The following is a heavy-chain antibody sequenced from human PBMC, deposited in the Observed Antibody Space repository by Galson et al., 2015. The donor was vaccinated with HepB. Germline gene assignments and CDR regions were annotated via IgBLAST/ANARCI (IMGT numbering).Heavy chain of an antibody. D-gene: IGHD3-3*01. CDR2: MSAYNGDT. J-gene: IGHJ6*02. V-gene: IGHV1-18*04. Sequence: SVKVSCKASGYTFTNYGVSWVRQAPGQGLEWMGWMSAYNGDTKYAQTFQGRVTMTTDTSTSTAYMELRSLTSDGAAVYYCARVGGIRYYYYNAMDVWGQGTTVTVSS. CDR3: ARVGGIRYYYYNAMDV. CDR1: GYTFTNYG.